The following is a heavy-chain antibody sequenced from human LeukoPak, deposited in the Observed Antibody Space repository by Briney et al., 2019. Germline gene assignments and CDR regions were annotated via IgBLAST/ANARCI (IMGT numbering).Heavy chain of an antibody. CDR2: ISSSDSTI. J-gene: IGHJ4*02. CDR3: ARTIEMATISYFDY. V-gene: IGHV3-48*04. D-gene: IGHD5-24*01. Sequence: GGSLRLSCAASGFTFSSYWMTWVRQAPGKGLEWVSYISSSDSTIYYADSVKGRFTISRDNAKNSLYLQMNSLRAGDTAVYYCARTIEMATISYFDYWGQGTLVTVSS. CDR1: GFTFSSYW.